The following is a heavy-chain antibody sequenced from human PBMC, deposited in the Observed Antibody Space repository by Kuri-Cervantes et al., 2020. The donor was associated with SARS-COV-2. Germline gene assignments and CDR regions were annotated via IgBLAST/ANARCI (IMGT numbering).Heavy chain of an antibody. CDR3: AISRHKPRNWFDP. CDR1: RGSISSPGYY. V-gene: IGHV4-39*01. J-gene: IGHJ5*02. CDR2: IFYTGIT. Sequence: GSLRLSCTVSRGSISSPGYYWGWIRQAPGKGLEWIGSIFYTGITFYNPSLKSRVTISVDASKNQFSLKLTSVTATDTAVYYCAISRHKPRNWFDPWGQGALVTVSS.